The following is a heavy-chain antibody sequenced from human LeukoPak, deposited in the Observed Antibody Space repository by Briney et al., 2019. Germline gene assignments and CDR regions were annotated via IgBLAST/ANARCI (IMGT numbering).Heavy chain of an antibody. CDR1: GFTFSSYA. CDR2: VSYDGSNK. Sequence: GRSLRLSCAASGFTFSSYAMHWVRQAPGKGLEWVAVVSYDGSNKYYADSVKGRFTISRDNSKNTLYLQMNSLRAEDTAVYYCAREFGELLIDAFDIWGQGTMVTVSS. CDR3: AREFGELLIDAFDI. D-gene: IGHD3-10*01. J-gene: IGHJ3*02. V-gene: IGHV3-30-3*01.